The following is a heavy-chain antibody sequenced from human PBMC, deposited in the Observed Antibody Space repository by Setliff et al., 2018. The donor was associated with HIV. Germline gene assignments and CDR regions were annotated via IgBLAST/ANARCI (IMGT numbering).Heavy chain of an antibody. CDR2: INPNSGGT. J-gene: IGHJ4*02. V-gene: IGHV1-2*02. CDR1: GYTFTDYY. CDR3: ARGWGLSYYYDSSGYTPFDY. D-gene: IGHD3-22*01. Sequence: ASVKVSCKASGYTFTDYYIHWVRQAPGQALEWMGWINPNSGGTNYAQKFQGRVTMTRDTSISTAYMELSRLRSDDTAVYYCARGWGLSYYYDSSGYTPFDYWGQGTLVTVSS.